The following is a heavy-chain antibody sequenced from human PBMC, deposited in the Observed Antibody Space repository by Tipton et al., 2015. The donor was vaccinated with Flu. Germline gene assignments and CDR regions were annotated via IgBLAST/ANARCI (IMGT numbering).Heavy chain of an antibody. Sequence: VQLVQSGAEVKKPGESLTISCEGSGYTFTNSWIGWVRQMPGKGLEWVVIIYPGDSDTRYNPSFQGQVTISADRSVNTAYLQWGSLRASDTAMYYCVRPSGYTSNLYIDYWGQGTLVTVSS. CDR2: IYPGDSDT. D-gene: IGHD6-13*01. J-gene: IGHJ4*02. V-gene: IGHV5-51*03. CDR1: GYTFTNSW. CDR3: VRPSGYTSNLYIDY.